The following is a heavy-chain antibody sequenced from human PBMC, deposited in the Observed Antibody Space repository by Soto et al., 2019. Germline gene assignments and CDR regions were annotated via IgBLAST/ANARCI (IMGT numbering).Heavy chain of an antibody. CDR1: GFTFSDYY. Sequence: QVQLVESGGGLVKPGGSLRLSCAASGFTFSDYYMSWIRQAPGKGLEWVSYISSSSSYTNYADSVKGRFTISRDNAKNSLYLQMNSLSADDTAVYYCARGASRYYYYGMDVWGQGTTVTVSS. D-gene: IGHD2-2*01. J-gene: IGHJ6*02. V-gene: IGHV3-11*06. CDR3: ARGASRYYYYGMDV. CDR2: ISSSSSYT.